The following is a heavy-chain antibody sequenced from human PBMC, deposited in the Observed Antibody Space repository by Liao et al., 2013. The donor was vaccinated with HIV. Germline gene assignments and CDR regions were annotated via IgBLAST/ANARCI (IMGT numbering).Heavy chain of an antibody. V-gene: IGHV4-34*01. J-gene: IGHJ3*02. CDR2: INHRGTT. CDR3: ARTVGTYYDYWSGERGGNALDI. Sequence: QVQLQQWGAGLLKPSETLSLTCAVYGGAFSDNYWTWIRRPPGKGLEWIGEINHRGTTKYNPALKSRVTISVDTSKNQFSLRLTSVTAADTALYYCARTVGTYYDYWSGERGGNALDIWGPGTMVIVSA. D-gene: IGHD3-3*01. CDR1: GGAFSDNY.